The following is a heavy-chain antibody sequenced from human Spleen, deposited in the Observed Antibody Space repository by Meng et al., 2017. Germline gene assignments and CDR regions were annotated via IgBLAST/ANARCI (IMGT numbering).Heavy chain of an antibody. CDR1: GGSFSGYY. CDR3: ARAGNVVVVAAAYWFDP. Sequence: QVQLQQWGEGLLKPSEPLSLSCAVYGGSFSGYYWTWIRQPPGKGLEWIGQIYHSGGTNYNPSLKSRVTISVDTSKNQFSLRLNSVTAADTAVYYCARAGNVVVVAAAYWFDPWGQGTLVTVSS. CDR2: IYHSGGT. D-gene: IGHD2-15*01. V-gene: IGHV4-34*01. J-gene: IGHJ5*02.